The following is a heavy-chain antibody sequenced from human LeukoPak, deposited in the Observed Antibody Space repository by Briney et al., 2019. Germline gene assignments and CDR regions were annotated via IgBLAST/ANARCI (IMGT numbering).Heavy chain of an antibody. V-gene: IGHV3-23*01. CDR2: ISGSGGST. CDR3: AKGRLGYCSSTSCLSSP. D-gene: IGHD2-2*01. Sequence: QTGGSLRLSCAASGFTFSSYAMSWVRQAPGKGLEWVSAISGSGGSTYYADSVEGRFTISRDNSKNTLYLQMNSRRAEDTAVYYCAKGRLGYCSSTSCLSSPWGQGTLVTVSS. CDR1: GFTFSSYA. J-gene: IGHJ5*02.